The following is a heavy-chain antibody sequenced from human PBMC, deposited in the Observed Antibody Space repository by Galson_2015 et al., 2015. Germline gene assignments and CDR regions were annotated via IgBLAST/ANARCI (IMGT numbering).Heavy chain of an antibody. J-gene: IGHJ5*02. CDR2: INTGNGNT. D-gene: IGHD6-6*01. CDR3: ARGSSSSSNWFDP. V-gene: IGHV1-3*04. Sequence: SVKVSCKASGYAFTTYAMHWVRQAPGQRLEWMGWINTGNGNTKYSQKFQGRVTITRVTSASTAYMDLSSLQSEDTAVYYCARGSSSSSNWFDPWGQGTLVTVSS. CDR1: GYAFTTYA.